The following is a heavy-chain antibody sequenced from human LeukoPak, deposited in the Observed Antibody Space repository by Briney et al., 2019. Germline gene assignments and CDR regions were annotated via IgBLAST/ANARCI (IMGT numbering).Heavy chain of an antibody. CDR2: ISGSGGST. CDR1: GFTFSSYA. CDR3: AKVQVAYSSSSPLLS. D-gene: IGHD6-6*01. Sequence: GGSLRLSCAASGFTFSSYAMSWVRQAPGKGLEWVSAISGSGGSTYYADSVKSRFTISRDNSKNTLYLQMNSLRAEDTAVYYCAKVQVAYSSSSPLLSWGQGTLVTVSS. V-gene: IGHV3-23*01. J-gene: IGHJ4*02.